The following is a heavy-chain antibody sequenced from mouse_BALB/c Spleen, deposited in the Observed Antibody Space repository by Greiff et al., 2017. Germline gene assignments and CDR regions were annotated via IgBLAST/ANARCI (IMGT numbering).Heavy chain of an antibody. J-gene: IGHJ3*01. D-gene: IGHD1-1*01. CDR1: GYSFTGYF. V-gene: IGHV1-37*01. CDR3: AKGDYCGSSEEAWFAY. CDR2: INPYNGGT. Sequence: VQLQQSGPELVKPGASVKISCKASGYSFTGYFMNWVKQTHGKNLEWIGLINPYNGGTSYNQKFKGKATLTVDKSSSTAYMELLSLTTEDSAVYYCAKGDYCGSSEEAWFAYWGQGTLVTVSA.